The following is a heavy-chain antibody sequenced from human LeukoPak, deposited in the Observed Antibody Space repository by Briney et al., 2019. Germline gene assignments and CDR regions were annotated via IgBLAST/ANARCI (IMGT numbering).Heavy chain of an antibody. Sequence: ASVKVSCKSFGYTFTSYGISWVRQAPGQGLEWMGWISPNNGNTNYAQKFQGRVTMTTDTSTSTAYMELRSLRSDDTALYYCARDLSDYTSNWYVDYWGQETLVTVSS. CDR2: ISPNNGNT. CDR3: ARDLSDYTSNWYVDY. CDR1: GYTFTSYG. J-gene: IGHJ4*02. D-gene: IGHD6-13*01. V-gene: IGHV1-18*01.